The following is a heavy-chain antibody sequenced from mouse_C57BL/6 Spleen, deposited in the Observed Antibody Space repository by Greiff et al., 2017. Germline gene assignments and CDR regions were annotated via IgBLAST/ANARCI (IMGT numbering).Heavy chain of an antibody. V-gene: IGHV5-9-1*02. CDR3: TREGITRVVSKSFDY. J-gene: IGHJ2*01. D-gene: IGHD1-1*01. Sequence: EVQGVESGEGLVKPGGSLKLSCAASGFTFSSYAMSWVRQTPEKRLEWVAYISSGGDYIDYADTVKGRFTISRDNARNTLYLQKSSMKSEDTAMYYCTREGITRVVSKSFDYWGQGTTLTVSS. CDR2: ISSGGDYI. CDR1: GFTFSSYA.